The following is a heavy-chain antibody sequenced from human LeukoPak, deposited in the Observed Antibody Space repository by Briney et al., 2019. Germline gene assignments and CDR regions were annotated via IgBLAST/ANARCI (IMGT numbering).Heavy chain of an antibody. V-gene: IGHV1-2*02. J-gene: IGHJ5*02. Sequence: WASVKVSCKASGYAFTGYYMHWVRQAPGQGLEWMGWINPNSGGTNYAQKFQGRVTMTRDTSISTAYMELSRLRSDDTAVYYCARVGGYCSSTSCFDPWGQGTLVTVSS. D-gene: IGHD2-2*01. CDR2: INPNSGGT. CDR3: ARVGGYCSSTSCFDP. CDR1: GYAFTGYY.